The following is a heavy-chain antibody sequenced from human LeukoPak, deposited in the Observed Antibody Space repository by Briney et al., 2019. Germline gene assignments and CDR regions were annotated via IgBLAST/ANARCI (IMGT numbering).Heavy chain of an antibody. CDR3: ARASLVQEVNIAGFDS. CDR1: GFTFSRYG. CDR2: ISSSNNK. J-gene: IGHJ4*02. D-gene: IGHD3-10*01. Sequence: AGGSLRPSCAAYGFTFSRYGMSWVRQAPGKGLEWVSYISSSNNKYHADSVKGRFTISRDNAKNSLYLEMNSLRDEDTAVYYCARASLVQEVNIAGFDSWGQGTLVTVSS. V-gene: IGHV3-48*02.